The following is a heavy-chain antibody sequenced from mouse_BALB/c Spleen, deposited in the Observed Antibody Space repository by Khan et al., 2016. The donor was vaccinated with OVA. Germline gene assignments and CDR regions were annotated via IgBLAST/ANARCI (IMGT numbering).Heavy chain of an antibody. V-gene: IGHV3-2*02. CDR1: GYSITSDYA. CDR2: MTYSGRT. J-gene: IGHJ3*01. CDR3: AMGRTY. D-gene: IGHD4-1*01. Sequence: EVKLLESGPGLVKPSQSLSLTCTVTGYSITSDYAWNWIRQFPGNKLEWVGYMTYSGRTSYNPSLKSRISVTRGTSKNQFFLQLNSVTPEDTATYYCAMGRTYWGQGTLVTVSA.